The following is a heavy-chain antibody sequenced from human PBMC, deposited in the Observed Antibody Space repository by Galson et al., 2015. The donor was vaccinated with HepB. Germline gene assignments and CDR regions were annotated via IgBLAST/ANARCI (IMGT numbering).Heavy chain of an antibody. D-gene: IGHD3-3*01. J-gene: IGHJ6*03. CDR2: MNPNSGNT. CDR1: GYTFTSYD. Sequence: SVKVSCKASGYTFTSYDINWVRQATGQGLEWMGWMNPNSGNTGYAQKFQGRVTMTRNTSISTAYMELSSLRSEDTAVYYCASGSGGGLTIFGVVMLGHYYMDVWGKGTTVTVSS. CDR3: ASGSGGGLTIFGVVMLGHYYMDV. V-gene: IGHV1-8*01.